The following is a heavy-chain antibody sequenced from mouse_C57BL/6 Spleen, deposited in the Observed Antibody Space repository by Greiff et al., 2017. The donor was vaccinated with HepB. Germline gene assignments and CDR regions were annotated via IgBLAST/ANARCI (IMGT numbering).Heavy chain of an antibody. Sequence: QVQLQQPGAELVKPGASVKLSCKASGYTFTSYWMHWVKQRPGRGLAWIGRLDPNSGGTKYNEKCKSKSTLTVDKPSSTTYMQLSSLTSEDSAVYYCARGDYYGGYFDVWGTGTTVTVSS. CDR2: LDPNSGGT. J-gene: IGHJ1*03. V-gene: IGHV1-72*01. CDR1: GYTFTSYW. D-gene: IGHD1-1*01. CDR3: ARGDYYGGYFDV.